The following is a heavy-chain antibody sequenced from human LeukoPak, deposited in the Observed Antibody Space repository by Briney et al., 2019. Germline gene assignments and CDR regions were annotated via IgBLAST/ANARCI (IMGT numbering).Heavy chain of an antibody. CDR2: IYTSGST. Sequence: SETLSLTCTVSGGSISSSSYYWSWIRQPAGKGLEWIGRIYTSGSTNYNPSLKSRVTMSVDTSKNQFSLKLSSVTAADTAVYYCARDQGAYGSGSYYNTNAFDIWGQGTMVTVSS. CDR1: GGSISSSSYY. V-gene: IGHV4-61*02. J-gene: IGHJ3*02. D-gene: IGHD3-10*01. CDR3: ARDQGAYGSGSYYNTNAFDI.